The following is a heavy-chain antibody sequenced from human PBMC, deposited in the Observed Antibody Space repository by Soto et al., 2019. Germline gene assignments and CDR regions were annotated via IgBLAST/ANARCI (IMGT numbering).Heavy chain of an antibody. CDR2: IYHSGST. D-gene: IGHD3-10*01. CDR3: ASSTVLLWFGELFHYYYYYYGMDF. J-gene: IGHJ6*02. V-gene: IGHV4-4*02. Sequence: SETLSLTCAVSGGSISSSNWWSWVRQPPGKGLEWIGEIYHSGSTNYNPSLKSRVTISVDESKNQFSLKLSSVTAADTAVYYCASSTVLLWFGELFHYYYYYYGMDFWGQGTTVTVSS. CDR1: GGSISSSNW.